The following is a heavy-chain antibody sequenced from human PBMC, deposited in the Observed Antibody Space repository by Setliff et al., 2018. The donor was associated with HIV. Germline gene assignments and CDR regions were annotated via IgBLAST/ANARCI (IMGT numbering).Heavy chain of an antibody. D-gene: IGHD3-10*01. CDR2: IIPIFGTA. V-gene: IGHV1-69*05. Sequence: SVKVSCKASGYNFTIFGITWVRQAPGQGLEWMGGIIPIFGTANYAQKFQGRVTITTDESTSTAYMELSSLRSEDTAVYYCARLWFGTFDYWGQGTLVTVSS. CDR1: GYNFTIFG. J-gene: IGHJ4*02. CDR3: ARLWFGTFDY.